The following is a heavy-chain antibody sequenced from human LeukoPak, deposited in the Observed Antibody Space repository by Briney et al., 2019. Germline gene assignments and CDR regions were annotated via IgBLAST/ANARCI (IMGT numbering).Heavy chain of an antibody. V-gene: IGHV1-2*02. CDR3: ASHGSSSWYVRW. Sequence: GASVKVSCKASGYTFTGYYIHWVRQAPGQGLEWMGWFNPNSGDTYPAQKFQGRVTVTRDTSISTAYMELSGLRSDDTAVYYCASHGSSSWYVRWWGQGTLVTVSS. D-gene: IGHD6-13*01. CDR2: FNPNSGDT. J-gene: IGHJ4*02. CDR1: GYTFTGYY.